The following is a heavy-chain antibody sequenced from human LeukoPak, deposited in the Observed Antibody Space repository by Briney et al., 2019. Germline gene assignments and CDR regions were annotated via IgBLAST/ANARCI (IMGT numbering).Heavy chain of an antibody. CDR3: ARGSAYYYDSSGYYYYYGMDV. D-gene: IGHD3-22*01. V-gene: IGHV1-8*01. Sequence: ASVKVSCKAPGYTFTSYGINWVRQATGQGLGWMGWMNPNSGNTGYAQKFQGRVTMTRNTSISTAYMELSSLRSEDTAVYYCARGSAYYYDSSGYYYYYGMDVWGQGTTVTVSS. CDR1: GYTFTSYG. J-gene: IGHJ6*02. CDR2: MNPNSGNT.